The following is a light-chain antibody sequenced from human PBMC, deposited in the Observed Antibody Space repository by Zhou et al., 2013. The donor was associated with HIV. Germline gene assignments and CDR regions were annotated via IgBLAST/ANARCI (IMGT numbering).Light chain of an antibody. J-gene: IGKJ1*01. Sequence: DIQMTQSPSSLSASVGDRVTITCRASQSISTYLNWYQQKPGKAPKLLIYKASSLQSGAPSRFSGSGSGTEFTLTISSLQPDDFATYYCQQYNSYWTFGQGTKVEIK. CDR1: QSISTY. V-gene: IGKV1-5*03. CDR2: KAS. CDR3: QQYNSYWT.